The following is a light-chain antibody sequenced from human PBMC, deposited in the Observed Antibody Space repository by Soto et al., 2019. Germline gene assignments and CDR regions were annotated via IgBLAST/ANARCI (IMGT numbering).Light chain of an antibody. J-gene: IGLJ3*02. V-gene: IGLV2-8*01. CDR1: SSDVGGYNY. CDR2: EVS. CDR3: SSYAGSNNVV. Sequence: QSALTQPPSASGSPGQSVTISCTGTSSDVGGYNYVYWYQQHPGTAPKLMIYEVSERPSGVPDRFSGSKSGNTASLTVSGLQAEDEADYYCSSYAGSNNVVFGGGTKLTVL.